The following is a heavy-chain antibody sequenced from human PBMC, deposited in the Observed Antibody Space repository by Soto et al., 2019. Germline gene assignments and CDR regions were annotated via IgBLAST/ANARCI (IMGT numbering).Heavy chain of an antibody. CDR3: PNSPDDYHILTCSAFLFFFDY. D-gene: IGHD3-9*01. V-gene: IGHV2-5*02. Sequence: SGPTLVKPTQTLTLTCTFSGFSLSTSGVGVGWIRQPPGKALEWLALIYWDDDKRYSPSLKSRLTITKDTSKNQVVLTTTNIDPLDTATYSFPNSPDDYHILTCSAFLFFFDYWGQGTLVTVSS. J-gene: IGHJ4*02. CDR2: IYWDDDK. CDR1: GFSLSTSGVG.